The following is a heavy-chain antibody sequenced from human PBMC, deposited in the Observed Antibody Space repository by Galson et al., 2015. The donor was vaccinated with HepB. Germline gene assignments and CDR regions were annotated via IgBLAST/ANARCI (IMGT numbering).Heavy chain of an antibody. J-gene: IGHJ4*02. CDR2: ISAYNGNT. Sequence: SVKVSCKASGYTFTSYGISWVRQAPGQGLEWMGWISAYNGNTNYAQKLQGRVTMTTDTSTSTAYMELRSLRSDDTAVYYCARGPITMVRGVIILPDDYWGQGTLVTVSS. V-gene: IGHV1-18*04. D-gene: IGHD3-10*01. CDR1: GYTFTSYG. CDR3: ARGPITMVRGVIILPDDY.